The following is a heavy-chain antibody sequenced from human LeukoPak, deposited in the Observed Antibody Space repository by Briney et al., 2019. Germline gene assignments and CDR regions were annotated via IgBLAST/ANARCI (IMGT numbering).Heavy chain of an antibody. CDR3: AMAVTNDYFDY. CDR2: IYYSGST. Sequence: PSETLSLTCTVSGGSISSGGYYWSWIRQHPGKGLEWIGYIYYSGSTYYNPSLKSRVTLSVDTSKNQFSLKLSSVTAADTAVYYCAMAVTNDYFDYWGQGTLVTVSS. CDR1: GGSISSGGYY. J-gene: IGHJ4*02. D-gene: IGHD2-21*02. V-gene: IGHV4-31*03.